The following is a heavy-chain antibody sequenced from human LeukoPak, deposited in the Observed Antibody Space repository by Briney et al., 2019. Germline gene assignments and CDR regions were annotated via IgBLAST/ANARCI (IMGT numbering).Heavy chain of an antibody. CDR3: ATSHIAAAGFDY. V-gene: IGHV4-59*01. Sequence: SETLSLTCTVSGGSISSYYWSWIRQPPGKGLEWIGYIYYSGSTNYNPSLKSRVTISVDTSKNQFSLKLSSVTAADTAVYYCATSHIAAAGFDYWGQGTLVTVSS. D-gene: IGHD6-13*01. CDR1: GGSISSYY. J-gene: IGHJ4*02. CDR2: IYYSGST.